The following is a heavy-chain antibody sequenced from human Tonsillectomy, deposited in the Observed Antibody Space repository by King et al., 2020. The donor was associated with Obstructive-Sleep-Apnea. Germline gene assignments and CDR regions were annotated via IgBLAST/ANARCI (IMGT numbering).Heavy chain of an antibody. V-gene: IGHV4-34*01. CDR2: INHSGST. CDR3: ARVEEQWLEKVFDY. Sequence: VQLQQWGAGLLKPSETLSLTCAVYGGSFSGYYWSWIRQPPGKGLEWIGEINHSGSTNYNPSLKSRVTISVDTSKNQFSLKLSSVTAADTAVYYCARVEEQWLEKVFDYWGQGTLVTVSS. CDR1: GGSFSGYY. J-gene: IGHJ4*02. D-gene: IGHD6-19*01.